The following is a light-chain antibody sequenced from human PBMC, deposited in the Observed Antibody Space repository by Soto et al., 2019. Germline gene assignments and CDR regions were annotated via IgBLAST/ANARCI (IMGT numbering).Light chain of an antibody. CDR1: QSLLPCNVKTY. J-gene: IGKJ1*01. CDR2: RVS. V-gene: IGKV2-24*01. Sequence: DVVMPQTPLSSPVTLGQPASISCRSSQSLLPCNVKTYLSCLHLRPGQPPRLLMYRVSKRLSGVPDRFRGRGAGTDFTLKISRVEAEDVVVYYCMHDTDFPRTVGKVTKV. CDR3: MHDTDFPRT.